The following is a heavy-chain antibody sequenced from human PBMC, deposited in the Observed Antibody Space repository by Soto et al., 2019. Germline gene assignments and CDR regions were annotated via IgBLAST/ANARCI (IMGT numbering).Heavy chain of an antibody. D-gene: IGHD6-13*01. V-gene: IGHV4-59*01. CDR1: GGSISSYY. CDR2: IYYSGST. J-gene: IGHJ5*02. Sequence: SETLSLTCTVSGGSISSYYWSWIRQPPGKGLEWIGYIYYSGSTNYNPSLKSRVTIPVDTSKNQFSLKLSSVTAADTAVYYCARGIAAAGPYNWFDPWGQGTLVTVSS. CDR3: ARGIAAAGPYNWFDP.